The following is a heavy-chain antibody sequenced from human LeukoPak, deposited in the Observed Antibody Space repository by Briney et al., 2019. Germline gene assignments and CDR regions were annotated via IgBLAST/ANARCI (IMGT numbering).Heavy chain of an antibody. D-gene: IGHD3-22*01. CDR1: GFTFSSYA. Sequence: GGSLRLSCAASGFTFSSYAMSWVRQAPGKGLEWVSAISGSGGSTYYADSVKGRFTISRDNSKNTLYLQMNSLRAEDTAVYYCAKATSGYLDYYYYGMDVWGQGTTVTVSS. CDR3: AKATSGYLDYYYYGMDV. J-gene: IGHJ6*02. CDR2: ISGSGGST. V-gene: IGHV3-23*01.